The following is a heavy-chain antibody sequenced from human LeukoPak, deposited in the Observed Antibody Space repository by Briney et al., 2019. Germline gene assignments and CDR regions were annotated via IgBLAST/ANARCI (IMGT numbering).Heavy chain of an antibody. CDR1: GYTFTSYY. J-gene: IGHJ3*02. V-gene: IGHV1-46*01. CDR3: AGEYGHGDAFDI. D-gene: IGHD4-17*01. CDR2: INPSGGST. Sequence: ASVKVSCKASGYTFTSYYMHWVRQAPGQGLEWMGIINPSGGSTSYAQKFQGRVTMTRDTSTSTVYMELSSLRSEDTAVYYCAGEYGHGDAFDIWGQGTMVTVSS.